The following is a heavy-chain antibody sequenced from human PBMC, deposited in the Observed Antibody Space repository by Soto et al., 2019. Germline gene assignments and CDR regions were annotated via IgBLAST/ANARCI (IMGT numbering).Heavy chain of an antibody. J-gene: IGHJ6*02. CDR1: GFTFSSYA. D-gene: IGHD4-17*01. Sequence: EVQLLESGGGLVQPGGSLRLSCAASGFTFSSYAMSWVRQAPGKGLEWVSAISGSGGSTYYADSVKGRFTISRDNSKNTLYLQMNRLRAEDTAVYYCGTTVTTRVREYYYYYGMDVWGQGTTVTVSS. V-gene: IGHV3-23*01. CDR3: GTTVTTRVREYYYYYGMDV. CDR2: ISGSGGST.